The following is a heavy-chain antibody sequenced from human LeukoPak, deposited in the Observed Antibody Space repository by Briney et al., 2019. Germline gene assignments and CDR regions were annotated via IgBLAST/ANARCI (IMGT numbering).Heavy chain of an antibody. V-gene: IGHV3-30*02. CDR2: IRYDVSNK. D-gene: IGHD4-23*01. Sequence: GGSLTLSCAAAGFSFSSYCMHWVRQAPSKVLEWVGFIRYDVSNKYYADSVKGRFTISRDTSKNTPYLQMNSLRAEDTAVYYCAKDDDYGGNSGTADYWGQGTLVTVSS. CDR3: AKDDDYGGNSGTADY. CDR1: GFSFSSYC. J-gene: IGHJ4*02.